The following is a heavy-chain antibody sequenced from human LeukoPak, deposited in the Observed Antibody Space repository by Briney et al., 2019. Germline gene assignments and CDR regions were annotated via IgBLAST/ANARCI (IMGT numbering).Heavy chain of an antibody. Sequence: GGSLRLSCAASGFTFDDYAMHWVRQAPGKGLEWVSGISWNSGSIGYADSVKGRFTISRDNAKNSLYLQMNSLRAEDTALYYCTREPGYWGQGTLVTVAS. CDR3: TREPGY. D-gene: IGHD1-26*01. CDR2: ISWNSGSI. J-gene: IGHJ4*02. V-gene: IGHV3-9*01. CDR1: GFTFDDYA.